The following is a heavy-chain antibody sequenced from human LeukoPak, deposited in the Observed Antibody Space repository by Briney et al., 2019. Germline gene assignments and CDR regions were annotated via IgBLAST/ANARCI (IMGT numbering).Heavy chain of an antibody. J-gene: IGHJ4*02. CDR3: ARATVTGAFDY. D-gene: IGHD4-17*01. Sequence: SETLSLTCTVSGGSISSGGYYWSWIRQHPGKGLEWIGYIYYSGSAYYNPSLKSRVTISVDTSKNQFSLKLSSVTAADTAVYYCARATVTGAFDYWGQGTLVTVSS. V-gene: IGHV4-31*03. CDR1: GGSISSGGYY. CDR2: IYYSGSA.